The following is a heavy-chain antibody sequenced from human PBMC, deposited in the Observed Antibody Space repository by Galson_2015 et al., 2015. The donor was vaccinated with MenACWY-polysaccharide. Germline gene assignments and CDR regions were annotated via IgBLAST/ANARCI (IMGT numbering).Heavy chain of an antibody. CDR2: LYNGDVT. V-gene: IGHV3-53*01. CDR1: GFTVRTYY. J-gene: IGHJ4*02. CDR3: ARGPRYTDYSGGQSYFDH. Sequence: SLRLSCAVSGFTVRTYYMSWVRQTPAKGLEWVAVLYNGDVTYYADSVKGRFTISRDSSKNSLSLHMNSLRAEDTAVYYGARGPRYTDYSGGQSYFDHWGQGTLVAVSS. D-gene: IGHD2-15*01.